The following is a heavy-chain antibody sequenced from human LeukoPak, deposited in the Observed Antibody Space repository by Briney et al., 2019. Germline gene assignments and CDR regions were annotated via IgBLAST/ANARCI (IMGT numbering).Heavy chain of an antibody. V-gene: IGHV3-11*06. CDR1: GFTFSDYY. Sequence: GGSLRLSCAASGFTFSDYYMRWIRQAPGKGLEWVSYISSSSSYTNYADSVKGRFTISRDNAKNSLYLQMNSLRAEDTAVYYCAREYAGTQRITMIVGKGPRGAFDIWGQGTMSPSLQ. J-gene: IGHJ3*02. CDR2: ISSSSSYT. CDR3: AREYAGTQRITMIVGKGPRGAFDI. D-gene: IGHD3-22*01.